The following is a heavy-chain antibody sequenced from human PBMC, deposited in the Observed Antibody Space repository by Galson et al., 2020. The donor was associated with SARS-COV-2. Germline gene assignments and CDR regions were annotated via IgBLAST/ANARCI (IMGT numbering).Heavy chain of an antibody. CDR2: INTNTGNP. V-gene: IGHV7-4-1*02. CDR3: ARDTRHGDFDY. Sequence: GESLKISCKASGYTFTSYAMNWVRQAPGQGLEWMGWINTNTGNPTYAQGFTGRFVFSLDTSVSTAYLQVSSLKAEDTAVYYCARDTRHGDFDYWGQGTLVTVSS. J-gene: IGHJ4*02. CDR1: GYTFTSYA. D-gene: IGHD4-17*01.